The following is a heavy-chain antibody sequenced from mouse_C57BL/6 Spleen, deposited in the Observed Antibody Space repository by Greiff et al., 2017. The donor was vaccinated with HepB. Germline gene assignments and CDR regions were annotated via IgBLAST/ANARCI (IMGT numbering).Heavy chain of an antibody. CDR2: IRSKSSNYAT. Sequence: DVMLVESGGGLVQPKGSLKLSCAASGFTFNTYAMHWVRQAPGKGLEWVARIRSKSSNYATYYADSVKDRFTISRDDSQSMLYLQMNNLKTEDTAMYYCERFYDGYYGGYFDVWGTGTTVTVSS. CDR3: ERFYDGYYGGYFDV. J-gene: IGHJ1*03. V-gene: IGHV10-3*01. D-gene: IGHD2-3*01. CDR1: GFTFNTYA.